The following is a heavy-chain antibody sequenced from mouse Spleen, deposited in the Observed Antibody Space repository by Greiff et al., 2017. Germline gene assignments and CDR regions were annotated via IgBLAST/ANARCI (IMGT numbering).Heavy chain of an antibody. Sequence: VQGVESGPGLVAPSQSLSITCTVSGFSLTSYGVHWVRQPPGKGLEWLGVIWAGGSTNYNSALMSRLSISKDNSKSQVFLKMNSLQTDDTAMYYCARDRELGSAMDYWGQGTSVTVSS. CDR2: IWAGGST. J-gene: IGHJ4*01. D-gene: IGHD4-1*01. CDR1: GFSLTSYG. CDR3: ARDRELGSAMDY. V-gene: IGHV2-9*02.